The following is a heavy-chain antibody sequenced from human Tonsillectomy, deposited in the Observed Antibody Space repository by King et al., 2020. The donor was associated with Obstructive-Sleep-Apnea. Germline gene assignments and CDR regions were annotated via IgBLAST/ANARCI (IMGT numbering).Heavy chain of an antibody. V-gene: IGHV3-49*03. J-gene: IGHJ3*02. CDR2: IRSKAYGGTT. Sequence: VQLVESGGGLVQPGRSLRLSCTASGFTFGDYAMSWFRQAPGKGLEWVGFIRSKAYGGTTEYAASVKGRFTISRDDSKSIAYLQMNSLKTEDTAVYYCTRDWPSTYYGDYEFDIWGQGTMVTVSS. D-gene: IGHD4-17*01. CDR1: GFTFGDYA. CDR3: TRDWPSTYYGDYEFDI.